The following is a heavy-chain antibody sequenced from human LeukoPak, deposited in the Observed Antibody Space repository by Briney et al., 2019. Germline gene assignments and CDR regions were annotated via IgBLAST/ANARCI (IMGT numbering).Heavy chain of an antibody. CDR1: GFSLSRYS. V-gene: IGHV3-21*01. CDR2: ISSNISSYI. J-gene: IGHJ4*02. Sequence: PGGSLRLSCAASGFSLSRYSMNWVRQAPGKGLEWVSSISSNISSYIYYADSVKGRFTISRDNAKNSLSLQMNSLRAEDTAVYYCARVATVWSGYYYYFDYWGQGTLITVSS. CDR3: ARVATVWSGYYYYFDY. D-gene: IGHD3-3*01.